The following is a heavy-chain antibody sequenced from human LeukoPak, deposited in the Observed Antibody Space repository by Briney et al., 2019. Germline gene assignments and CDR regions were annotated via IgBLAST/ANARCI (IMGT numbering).Heavy chain of an antibody. CDR3: ARGPITMVRGVIDY. CDR1: GYTFTSYD. V-gene: IGHV1-8*01. D-gene: IGHD3-10*01. CDR2: MNPNSGNT. J-gene: IGHJ4*02. Sequence: ASVKVSCKASGYTFTSYDINWVRQATGQELEWMGWMNPNSGNTGYAQKFQGRVTMTRNTSISTAYMELSSLRSEDTAVYYCARGPITMVRGVIDYWGQGTLVTVSS.